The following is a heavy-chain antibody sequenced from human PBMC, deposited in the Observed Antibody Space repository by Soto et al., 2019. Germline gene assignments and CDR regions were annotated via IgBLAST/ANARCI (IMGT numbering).Heavy chain of an antibody. CDR3: ARVGLEMATITYPYFDY. CDR1: GGSISSGGYY. CDR2: IYYSGST. D-gene: IGHD5-12*01. J-gene: IGHJ4*02. V-gene: IGHV4-31*03. Sequence: SETLSLTCTVSGGSISSGGYYWSWIRQHPGKGLEWIGYIYYSGSTYYNPSLKSRVTISVDTSKNQFSLKLSSVTAADTAVYYCARVGLEMATITYPYFDYWGQGTLVTVSS.